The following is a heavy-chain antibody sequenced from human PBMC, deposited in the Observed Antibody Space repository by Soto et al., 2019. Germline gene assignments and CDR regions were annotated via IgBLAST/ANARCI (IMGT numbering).Heavy chain of an antibody. Sequence: ASVKVSCKASGYTFTSYYMHWVRQAPGQGLEWMGIINPSGGSTSYAQKFQGRVTMTRDTSTSTVYMELSSLRSEDTAVYYCARAPPVVVAATKGDHAFDYWGQGTLVTVSS. CDR3: ARAPPVVVAATKGDHAFDY. CDR2: INPSGGST. D-gene: IGHD2-15*01. CDR1: GYTFTSYY. V-gene: IGHV1-46*03. J-gene: IGHJ4*02.